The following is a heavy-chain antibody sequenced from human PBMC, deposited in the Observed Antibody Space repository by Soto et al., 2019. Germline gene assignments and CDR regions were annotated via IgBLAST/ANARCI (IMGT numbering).Heavy chain of an antibody. J-gene: IGHJ4*02. V-gene: IGHV3-48*02. CDR3: ARVSVRYCSGGSCSQRDY. CDR1: GFTFSTYS. Sequence: EVQLVESGGGLVQPGGSVRLSCAASGFTFSTYSMNWVRQAPGKGLEWVSFISSSGGTIYYADSVKGRFTISRDNAKNTLYLQMNSLSDEDTAVYYCARVSVRYCSGGSCSQRDYWGEGTVVTVSS. D-gene: IGHD2-15*01. CDR2: ISSSGGTI.